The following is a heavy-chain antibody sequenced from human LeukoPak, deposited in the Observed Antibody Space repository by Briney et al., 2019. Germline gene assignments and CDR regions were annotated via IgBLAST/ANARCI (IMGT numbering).Heavy chain of an antibody. CDR1: GYSFTSYW. J-gene: IGHJ6*04. CDR2: IDPSDSYT. Sequence: GESLKISCKGSGYSFTSYWISWVRQMRGKGLEWMGRIDPSDSYTNYSPSFQGHVTISADKSISTAYLQWSSLKASDTAMYYCARNGPYYYGMDVWGKGTTVTVSS. CDR3: ARNGPYYYGMDV. D-gene: IGHD2-8*01. V-gene: IGHV5-10-1*01.